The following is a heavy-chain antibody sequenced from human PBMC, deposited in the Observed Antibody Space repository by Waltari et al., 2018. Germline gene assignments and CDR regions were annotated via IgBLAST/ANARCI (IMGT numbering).Heavy chain of an antibody. J-gene: IGHJ4*02. CDR3: ARSEGYYDYVWGSYRSTFVDY. V-gene: IGHV1-18*01. D-gene: IGHD3-16*02. Sequence: QVQLVQSGAEVKKPGASVKVSCKASGYTFTSYGISWVRQAPGQGLEWVGWISAYNGNTNYAQKLQGRVTMTTDTSTSTADMELRSLRSDDTAVYYCARSEGYYDYVWGSYRSTFVDYWGQGTLVTVSS. CDR2: ISAYNGNT. CDR1: GYTFTSYG.